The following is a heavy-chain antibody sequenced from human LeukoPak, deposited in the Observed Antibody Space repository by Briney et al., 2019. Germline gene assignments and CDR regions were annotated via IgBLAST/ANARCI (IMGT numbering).Heavy chain of an antibody. V-gene: IGHV3-30*09. J-gene: IGHJ4*02. CDR2: ISYDGSKK. CDR3: TRAQLEFRDMPSCYAFDS. Sequence: GGSLRLSCSASGFTVSTFDMHWVRQAPGKGLAWVATISYDGSKKHYADSVKGRFVISRDNSRTTIYLQMSTLRTEDTALYYCTRAQLEFRDMPSCYAFDSWGQGTLVAVSS. CDR1: GFTVSTFD. D-gene: IGHD2-2*01.